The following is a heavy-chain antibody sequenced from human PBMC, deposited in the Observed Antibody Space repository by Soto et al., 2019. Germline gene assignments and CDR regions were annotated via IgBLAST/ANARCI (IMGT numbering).Heavy chain of an antibody. Sequence: SETLSLTCSVCGGSIRSYYWSWIRQPPGKGLEWIAYIYYSGTSYNPSLKSRVSISLDTSKNQFSLKLSSVTAADTAVYYCARTNDGSGPNSGGYAFDIWGQGTMVT. CDR2: IYYSGT. D-gene: IGHD3-22*01. CDR3: ARTNDGSGPNSGGYAFDI. J-gene: IGHJ3*02. CDR1: GGSIRSYY. V-gene: IGHV4-59*01.